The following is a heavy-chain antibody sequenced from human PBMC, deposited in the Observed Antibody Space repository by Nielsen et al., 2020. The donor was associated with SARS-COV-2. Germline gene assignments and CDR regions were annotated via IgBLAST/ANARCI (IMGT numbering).Heavy chain of an antibody. V-gene: IGHV3-23*01. J-gene: IGHJ4*02. CDR1: GFTFTSYA. D-gene: IGHD3-10*01. CDR3: AKSSSLWFGDTINS. Sequence: GESLKISCAASGFTFTSYAMNWVRQAPGKGLEWVSGISGSGGSTYYADSVKGRFTITRDNSKNTLNLQMNSLRAEDTAIYYWAKSSSLWFGDTINSWGQGTLVTVSS. CDR2: ISGSGGST.